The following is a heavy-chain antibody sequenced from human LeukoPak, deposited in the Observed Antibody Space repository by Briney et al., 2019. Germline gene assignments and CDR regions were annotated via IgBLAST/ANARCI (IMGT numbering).Heavy chain of an antibody. D-gene: IGHD6-13*01. CDR3: ARGAGEVAAGGIFNVRLTLYNWFDP. V-gene: IGHV6-1*01. J-gene: IGHJ5*02. CDR1: GDSVSSDSAA. Sequence: SQALSLTCVISGDSVSSDSAAWNWIRQSPSRGLEWLGRTYYRSKYYNDYAVSVKSRITINPDTSKNQFSLQLNSVTPEDTAVYYCARGAGEVAAGGIFNVRLTLYNWFDPWGQGTLVTVSS. CDR2: TYYRSKYYN.